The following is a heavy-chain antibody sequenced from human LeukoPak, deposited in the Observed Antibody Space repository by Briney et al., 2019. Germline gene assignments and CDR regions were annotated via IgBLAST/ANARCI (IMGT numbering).Heavy chain of an antibody. CDR3: ARRGFLYSSGWYGGIDY. Sequence: ASVKVSCKASGYTFTSYGTNWVRQAPGQGLEWMGWISAYNGNTNYAQRLQGRVTITRDTSASTAYMELSSLRSEDTAVYYCARRGFLYSSGWYGGIDYWGQGTLVTVSS. CDR1: GYTFTSYG. J-gene: IGHJ4*02. V-gene: IGHV1-18*01. D-gene: IGHD6-19*01. CDR2: ISAYNGNT.